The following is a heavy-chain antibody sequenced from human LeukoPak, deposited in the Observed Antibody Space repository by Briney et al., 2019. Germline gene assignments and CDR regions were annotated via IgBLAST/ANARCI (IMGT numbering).Heavy chain of an antibody. D-gene: IGHD3-3*01. V-gene: IGHV1-24*01. CDR1: GYTLTELS. CDR2: FDPEDGET. Sequence: HWASVKVSCKVSGYTLTELSMHWVRQAPGKGLEWMGGFDPEDGETIYAQKFQGRVTMTEDTSTDTAYMELSSLRSEDTAVYYRAGFWSGYYFNWGQGTLVTVSS. CDR3: AGFWSGYYFN. J-gene: IGHJ4*02.